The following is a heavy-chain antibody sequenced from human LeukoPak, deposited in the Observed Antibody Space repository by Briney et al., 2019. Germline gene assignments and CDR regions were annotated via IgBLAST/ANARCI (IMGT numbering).Heavy chain of an antibody. Sequence: GGSLRLSCVASGFTFSSFWMNWVRQAPGKGLERVGTISPDGSEKYYVDSVKGRFTISGDNAKTSLYLQLNSLRADDTALYFCARGIVVVAGASDHFDYWGQGTLITVSS. CDR2: ISPDGSEK. CDR3: ARGIVVVAGASDHFDY. V-gene: IGHV3-7*01. J-gene: IGHJ4*02. CDR1: GFTFSSFW. D-gene: IGHD2-15*01.